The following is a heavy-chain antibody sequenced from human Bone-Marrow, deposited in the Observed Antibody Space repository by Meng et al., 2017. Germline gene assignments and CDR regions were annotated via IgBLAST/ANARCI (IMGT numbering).Heavy chain of an antibody. CDR3: ARGQLILRT. Sequence: QGLLQKWGAGLLKPSETLTLTCTVYGESFNNGYYWTWIRQPPGKGLEWIGEINHSGGTDYNPSLKSRVTISQDTSKNQFSLKLNSVTAADTAVYFCARGQLILRTWGQGTLVTVSS. V-gene: IGHV4-34*01. J-gene: IGHJ4*02. CDR1: GESFNNGYY. CDR2: INHSGGT. D-gene: IGHD1-1*01.